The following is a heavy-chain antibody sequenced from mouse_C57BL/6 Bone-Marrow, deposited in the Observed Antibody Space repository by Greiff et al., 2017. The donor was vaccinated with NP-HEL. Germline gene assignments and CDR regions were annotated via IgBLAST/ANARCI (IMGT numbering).Heavy chain of an antibody. CDR3: ASLYDDYHWNFDV. CDR1: GYTFTSYW. D-gene: IGHD2-4*01. CDR2: IHPTSGST. V-gene: IGHV1-64*01. Sequence: QVQLQQPGAELVKPGASVKLSCKASGYTFTSYWMHWVKQRPGQGLEWIGMIHPTSGSTNYNEKFKSKATLTVDKSSSTAYMLLSSLTSEDSAVYYCASLYDDYHWNFDVWGTGTTVTVSS. J-gene: IGHJ1*03.